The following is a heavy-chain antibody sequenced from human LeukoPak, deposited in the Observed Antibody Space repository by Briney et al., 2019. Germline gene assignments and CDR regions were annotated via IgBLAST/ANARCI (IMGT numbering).Heavy chain of an antibody. Sequence: SETLSLTCTVSGGSISSYYWSWIRQPPGKGLEWIGYIYYSGSTNYNPSLKSRVTISVDTSKNQFSLKLSSVTAADTAVYYCAGEWTGREEGWFDPWGQGTLVTVSS. CDR1: GGSISSYY. CDR3: AGEWTGREEGWFDP. V-gene: IGHV4-59*01. D-gene: IGHD3/OR15-3a*01. J-gene: IGHJ5*02. CDR2: IYYSGST.